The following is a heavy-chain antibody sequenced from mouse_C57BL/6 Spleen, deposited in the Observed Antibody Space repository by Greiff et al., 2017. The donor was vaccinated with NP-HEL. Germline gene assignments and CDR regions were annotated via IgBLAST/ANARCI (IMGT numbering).Heavy chain of an antibody. J-gene: IGHJ1*03. D-gene: IGHD1-1*01. CDR1: GYTFTDYY. CDR3: ARGTTGFDV. V-gene: IGHV1-26*01. Sequence: EVQLQQSGPELVKPGASVKISCKASGYTFTDYYMNWVKQSPGKSLEWIGDINPNNGGTSYNQKFKGKATLTVDKSSSTAYMELRSLTSEDSAVYYFARGTTGFDVWGTGTTVTVSS. CDR2: INPNNGGT.